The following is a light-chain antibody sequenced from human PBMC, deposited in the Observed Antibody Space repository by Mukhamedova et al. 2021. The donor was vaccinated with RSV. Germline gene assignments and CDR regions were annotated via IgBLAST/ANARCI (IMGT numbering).Light chain of an antibody. V-gene: IGLV3-1*01. J-gene: IGLJ2*01. Sequence: GDKYVCWYQQKPGQSPGLVIYQDNKRPSGIPERFSGSISGNTATLTISGTQAMDEADYYCQAWDSGLRVFGGGTKLTVL. CDR1: GDKY. CDR3: QAWDSGLRV. CDR2: QDN.